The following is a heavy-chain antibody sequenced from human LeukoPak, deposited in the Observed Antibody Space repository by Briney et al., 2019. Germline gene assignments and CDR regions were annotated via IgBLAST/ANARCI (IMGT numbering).Heavy chain of an antibody. J-gene: IGHJ4*02. CDR2: FDPEDGET. CDR3: AGVDTAMFLGSGFDY. D-gene: IGHD5-18*01. Sequence: ASXKVSCKVSGYTLTELSMHWVRQAPGKGLEWMGGFDPEDGETIYAQKFQGRVTMTEDTSTDTAYMELSSLRSEDTAVYYCAGVDTAMFLGSGFDYWGQGTLVTVSS. V-gene: IGHV1-24*01. CDR1: GYTLTELS.